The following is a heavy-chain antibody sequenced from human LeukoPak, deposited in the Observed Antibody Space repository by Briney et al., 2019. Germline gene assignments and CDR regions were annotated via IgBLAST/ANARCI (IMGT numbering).Heavy chain of an antibody. CDR1: GFTFSSYG. V-gene: IGHV3-30*02. J-gene: IGHJ6*03. CDR3: AKDNVLLWFGELLENYYYYYMDV. D-gene: IGHD3-10*01. CDR2: IRYDGSNK. Sequence: GGSLRLSCAASGFTFSSYGMHWVRQAPGKGLEWVAFIRYDGSNKYYADSVKGRFTISRDNSKNTLYLQMNSLRAEDTAVYYCAKDNVLLWFGELLENYYYYYMDVWGKGTTVTISS.